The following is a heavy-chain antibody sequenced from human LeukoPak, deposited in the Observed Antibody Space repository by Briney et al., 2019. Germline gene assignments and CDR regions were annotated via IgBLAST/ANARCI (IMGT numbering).Heavy chain of an antibody. Sequence: SETLSLTCAVYGGSFSGYYWSWIRQPPGKGLEWIGEINHRGSTNYNPSLKSRVTISVDTSKNQFSLKLSSVTAADTAVYYCARGPRPTYYYGSGSYRGSYYFDYWGQGTLVTVSS. D-gene: IGHD3-10*01. V-gene: IGHV4-34*01. CDR1: GGSFSGYY. CDR3: ARGPRPTYYYGSGSYRGSYYFDY. J-gene: IGHJ4*02. CDR2: INHRGST.